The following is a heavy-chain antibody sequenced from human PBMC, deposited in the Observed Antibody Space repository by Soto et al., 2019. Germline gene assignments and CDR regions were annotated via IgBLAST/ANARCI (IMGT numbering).Heavy chain of an antibody. CDR2: IWYDGSNK. CDR3: ARGWYCGGDCYEWYFDL. D-gene: IGHD2-21*02. J-gene: IGHJ2*01. V-gene: IGHV3-33*01. Sequence: QVQLVESGGGVVQPGRSLRLSCAASGFTFSTYGMHWVRQAPGKGLEWVAVIWYDGSNKYYADSVKGRFSISRDNSKNTLFLQMNSLRAGDTAVYYCARGWYCGGDCYEWYFDLWGRGTLVTVSS. CDR1: GFTFSTYG.